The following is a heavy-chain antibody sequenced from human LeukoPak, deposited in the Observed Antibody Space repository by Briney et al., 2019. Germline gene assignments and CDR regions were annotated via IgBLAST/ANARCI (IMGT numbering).Heavy chain of an antibody. CDR2: ISGSGSSI. Sequence: GGSLRLSCAASGFTFSNYAMDWVRQAPGKGLEWVSVISGSGSSIYYADSVKGRFTISRDNSKNTLYLQMNSLRAEDTAVYYCAKGPRTVRFGDRHKGMFDYWGRGTLVTVSS. D-gene: IGHD3-10*01. CDR1: GFTFSNYA. CDR3: AKGPRTVRFGDRHKGMFDY. V-gene: IGHV3-23*01. J-gene: IGHJ4*02.